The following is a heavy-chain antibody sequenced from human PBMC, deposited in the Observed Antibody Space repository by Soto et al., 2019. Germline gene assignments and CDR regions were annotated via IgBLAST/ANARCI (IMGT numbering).Heavy chain of an antibody. Sequence: QVQLVQSGAEVKKPGSSVKVSCKASGGTFSSYAISWVRQAPGQGLEWMGGIIPIFGTANYAQKFQGRVTITADEYTSTAYVGLSSLRPEDTAVYYCARGASAMEPYYFDYWGQGTLVTVSS. CDR1: GGTFSSYA. CDR2: IIPIFGTA. V-gene: IGHV1-69*01. CDR3: ARGASAMEPYYFDY. J-gene: IGHJ4*02. D-gene: IGHD5-18*01.